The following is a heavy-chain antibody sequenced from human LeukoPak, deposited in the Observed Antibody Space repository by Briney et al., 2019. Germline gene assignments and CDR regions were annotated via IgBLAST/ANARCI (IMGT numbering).Heavy chain of an antibody. CDR3: ARVGDGTVVVPAAIGDYYYYGMDV. CDR1: GGSFSGYY. Sequence: SETLSLTCAVYGGSFSGYYWSWIRQPPGKGLEWIGEINHSGSTNYNPSLKSRVTMSVDTSKNQFSLKLSSVTAADTAVYYCARVGDGTVVVPAAIGDYYYYGMDVWGQGTTVTVSS. V-gene: IGHV4-34*01. J-gene: IGHJ6*02. CDR2: INHSGST. D-gene: IGHD2-2*02.